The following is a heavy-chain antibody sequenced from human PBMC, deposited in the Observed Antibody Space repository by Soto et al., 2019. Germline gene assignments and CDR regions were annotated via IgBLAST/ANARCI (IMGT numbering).Heavy chain of an antibody. D-gene: IGHD5-12*01. CDR1: GDTFSSYT. CDR2: IIPILGIP. J-gene: IGHJ3*02. CDR3: ARVNGGYGYDAFDI. Sequence: QVQLVQSGAEVKKPGSSVKVSCKASGDTFSSYTISWVRQAPGQGLEWMGRIIPILGIPNYAQKFQGRVTITADKSASIDYRELSSLRSADTAVYYCARVNGGYGYDAFDIWGQGTMGTVSS. V-gene: IGHV1-69*02.